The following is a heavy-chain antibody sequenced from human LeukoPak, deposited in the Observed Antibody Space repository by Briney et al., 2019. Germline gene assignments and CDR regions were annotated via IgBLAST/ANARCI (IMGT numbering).Heavy chain of an antibody. CDR2: IYTSGST. J-gene: IGHJ4*02. D-gene: IGHD3-10*01. CDR3: ARDADYYGSGSSNFDY. V-gene: IGHV4-4*07. CDR1: GGSISSYY. Sequence: SETLSLTCTVSGGSISSYYWSWIRQPAGKGLEWIGRIYTSGSTNYNPSLKSRVTMSVDTSKNQFSLKLSSVTAADTAVYHCARDADYYGSGSSNFDYWGQGTLVTVSS.